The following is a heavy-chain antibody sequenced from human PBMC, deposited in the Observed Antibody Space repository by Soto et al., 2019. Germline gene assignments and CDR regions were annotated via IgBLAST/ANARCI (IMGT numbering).Heavy chain of an antibody. CDR2: IDPSDSYT. Sequence: GESLKISCKGSGYSFTSYWISWVRQMPGKGLEWMGRIDPSDSYTNYSPSFQGHVTISADKSISTAYLQWSSLKASDTAMYYCARLPDYYGSGSYYSYYGMDVWGQGTTVTVS. D-gene: IGHD3-10*01. J-gene: IGHJ6*02. CDR1: GYSFTSYW. CDR3: ARLPDYYGSGSYYSYYGMDV. V-gene: IGHV5-10-1*01.